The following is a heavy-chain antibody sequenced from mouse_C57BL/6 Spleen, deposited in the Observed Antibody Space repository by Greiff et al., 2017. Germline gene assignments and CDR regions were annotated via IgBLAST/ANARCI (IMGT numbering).Heavy chain of an antibody. D-gene: IGHD2-1*01. CDR3: ARFGNYVGFAY. J-gene: IGHJ3*01. V-gene: IGHV1-52*01. CDR1: GYTFTSYW. Sequence: QVQLKQPGAELVRPGSSVKLSCKASGYTFTSYWMHWVKQRPIQGLEWIGNIDPSDSETHYNQKFKDKATLTVDKSSSTAYMQLSSLTSEDSAVYYCARFGNYVGFAYWGQGTLVTVSA. CDR2: IDPSDSET.